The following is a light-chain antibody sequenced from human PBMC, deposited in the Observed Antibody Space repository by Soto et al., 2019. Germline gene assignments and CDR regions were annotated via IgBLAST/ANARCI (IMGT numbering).Light chain of an antibody. V-gene: IGKV1D-12*01. CDR1: QDINTW. CDR2: TTS. CDR3: QQANILPLS. Sequence: DIQMTQSPSSVSTSVGDIVTITWRARQDINTWLAWYQQKPGKAPNLLIYTTSSLQSGVPSMFSGSGPGTDFTLTISSLQPEDFASYYFQQANILPLSFGGGTKGEIK. J-gene: IGKJ4*01.